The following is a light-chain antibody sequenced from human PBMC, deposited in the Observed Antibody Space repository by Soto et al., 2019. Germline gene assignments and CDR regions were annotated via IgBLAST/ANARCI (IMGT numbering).Light chain of an antibody. CDR3: CSYAGTYTWV. V-gene: IGLV2-11*01. CDR2: DVS. CDR1: SSDVGGYNS. Sequence: QSVLTQPRSVSGSPGQSVTISCTGTSSDVGGYNSVSWYQQYPGKAPKLMIYDVSKRPSGVPDRFSGSKSGNAASLTISGLRAEDEADYYCCSYAGTYTWVFGGGTKLTVL. J-gene: IGLJ3*02.